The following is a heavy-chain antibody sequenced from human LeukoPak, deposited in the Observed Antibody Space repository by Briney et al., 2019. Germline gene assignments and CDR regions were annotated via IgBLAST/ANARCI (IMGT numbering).Heavy chain of an antibody. J-gene: IGHJ5*02. V-gene: IGHV4-39*07. CDR2: IYYSGNT. CDR1: GGSISSTTYY. CDR3: ARDVWFGELSEQGFGGP. D-gene: IGHD3-10*01. Sequence: SETLSLTCIVSGGSISSTTYYWGWIRQPPGKRLEWIGRIYYSGNTYYNPFLKSRVTISVDTSKNQFSLKLSSVTAADTAVYYCARDVWFGELSEQGFGGPWGQGTLVTVSS.